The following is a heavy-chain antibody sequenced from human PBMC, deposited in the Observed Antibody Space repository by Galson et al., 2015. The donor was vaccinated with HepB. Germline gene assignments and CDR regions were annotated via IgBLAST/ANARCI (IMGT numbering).Heavy chain of an antibody. D-gene: IGHD6-13*01. CDR1: GFTFSSNA. Sequence: SLRLSCAASGFTFSSNAMSWVRQAPGKGLEWVSAISGSGDKTYYADSVKGRFTVSRDNSKNTLYLQMNSLRAEDTAEYYCAKEVWASNWSGRFDPWGQGTLVTVSS. CDR3: AKEVWASNWSGRFDP. CDR2: ISGSGDKT. V-gene: IGHV3-23*01. J-gene: IGHJ5*02.